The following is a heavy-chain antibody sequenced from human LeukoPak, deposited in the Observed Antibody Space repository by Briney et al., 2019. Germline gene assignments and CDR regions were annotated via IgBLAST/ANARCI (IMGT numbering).Heavy chain of an antibody. V-gene: IGHV1-69*05. CDR1: GGTFSSYA. D-gene: IGHD6-13*01. CDR2: IIPIFGTA. Sequence: ASVKVSCKASGGTFSSYAISWVRQAPGQGLEWMGGIIPIFGTANYAQKFQGRVTITTDESTSTAYMELSSLRSEDTAVYYCARSAAARDFGRYYYYYMDVWGKGTTVTVSS. J-gene: IGHJ6*03. CDR3: ARSAAARDFGRYYYYYMDV.